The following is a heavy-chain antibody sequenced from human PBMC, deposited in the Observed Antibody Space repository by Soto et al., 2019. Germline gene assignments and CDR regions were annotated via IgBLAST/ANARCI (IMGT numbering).Heavy chain of an antibody. Sequence: QVQLQESGPGLVKPSETLSLTCTVSGGSISYYYWSWIRQPPGKGLEWIGYIYYSGSTNYNPSLKRRVTISVDTSKNQFSLKLSSVTAADTAVYYCARAPSLRYIAAAPYGMDVWGQGTTVTVSS. V-gene: IGHV4-59*01. J-gene: IGHJ6*02. CDR1: GGSISYYY. D-gene: IGHD6-13*01. CDR2: IYYSGST. CDR3: ARAPSLRYIAAAPYGMDV.